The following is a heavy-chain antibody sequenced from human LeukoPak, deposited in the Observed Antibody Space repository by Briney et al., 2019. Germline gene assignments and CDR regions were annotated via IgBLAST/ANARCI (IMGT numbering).Heavy chain of an antibody. V-gene: IGHV1-69*05. J-gene: IGHJ4*02. Sequence: GASVKVSCKASGGTFSSYAISWVRQAPGQGLEWMGGIIPIFGTANYAQKFQGRVTITTDESTSTAYMELSSLRSEDTAVYYCARGGYDILTGYYNPTFFDYWGQRTLVTVSS. CDR3: ARGGYDILTGYYNPTFFDY. CDR1: GGTFSSYA. D-gene: IGHD3-9*01. CDR2: IIPIFGTA.